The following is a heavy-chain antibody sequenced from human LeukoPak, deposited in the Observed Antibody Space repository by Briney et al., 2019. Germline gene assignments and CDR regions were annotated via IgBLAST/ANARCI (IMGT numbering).Heavy chain of an antibody. D-gene: IGHD5-24*01. CDR1: GYSISSSNW. Sequence: SETLSLTCAVFGYSISSSNWWGWIRQPPGKGLEWIGYIYYSGSIYYNPSLKNRVTMSVDTSKNQFSLKLSSVTAVDTAVYYCATTDNTDAFDIWGQGTMVTVSS. CDR2: IYYSGSI. V-gene: IGHV4-28*05. CDR3: ATTDNTDAFDI. J-gene: IGHJ3*02.